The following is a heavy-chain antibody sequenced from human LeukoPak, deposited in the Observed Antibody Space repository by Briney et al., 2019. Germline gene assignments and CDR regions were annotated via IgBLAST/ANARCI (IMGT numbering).Heavy chain of an antibody. CDR2: ISWNSGSI. D-gene: IGHD6-19*01. Sequence: GRSLRLSCAASGFTFDDYAMHWVRQAPGKGLEWVSGISWNSGSIGYADSVKGRFTISRDNAKSSLYLQMNRLRAEDTALYYCAKIGLVTKAVAHFDYWGQGTLVTVSS. CDR1: GFTFDDYA. J-gene: IGHJ4*02. CDR3: AKIGLVTKAVAHFDY. V-gene: IGHV3-9*01.